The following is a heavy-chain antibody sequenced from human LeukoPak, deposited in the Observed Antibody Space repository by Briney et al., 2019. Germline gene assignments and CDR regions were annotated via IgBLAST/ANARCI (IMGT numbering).Heavy chain of an antibody. V-gene: IGHV3-21*01. CDR3: AREGFDGSGVLRAFYFDY. Sequence: GGSLRLSCAAPGFTFSTYSMNWVRQAPGKGLEWVSSISSSGSYIYYADSVKGRFTISRDNAKNSLYLQMNSLRAEDTAVYYCAREGFDGSGVLRAFYFDYWGQGALVTVSS. CDR2: ISSSGSYI. J-gene: IGHJ4*02. CDR1: GFTFSTYS. D-gene: IGHD3-10*01.